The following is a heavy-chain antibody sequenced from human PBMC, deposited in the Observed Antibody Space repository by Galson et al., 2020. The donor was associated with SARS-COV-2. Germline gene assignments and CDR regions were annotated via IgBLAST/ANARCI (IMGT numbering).Heavy chain of an antibody. V-gene: IGHV3-23*01. CDR2: IRNNGGST. D-gene: IGHD2-2*01. CDR1: GFTFSSYA. J-gene: IGHJ2*01. Sequence: TGGSLRLSCAASGFTFSSYAMSWVRQAPGKGLEWVSGIRNNGGSTYYAASVKGRLNISRDNSKKTVYLEMNNLRAEDTAVYYCARVKGDQLFHWYFDLWGRGTLVTVSS. CDR3: ARVKGDQLFHWYFDL.